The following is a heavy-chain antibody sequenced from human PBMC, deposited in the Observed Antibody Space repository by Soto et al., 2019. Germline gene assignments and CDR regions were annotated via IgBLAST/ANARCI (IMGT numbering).Heavy chain of an antibody. CDR1: GFTFSAYA. Sequence: QVQLVESGGGVVQPGRSLRLSCAASGFTFSAYAMHWVRQAPGKGLEWVAVIPFDGRKTYYADSMKGRFTISRDNSKDTLYLQMNSLRAEDKTVYKCEPLGSDTGNLYCFDYWGQGTLVTVSS. J-gene: IGHJ4*02. D-gene: IGHD3-10*01. CDR2: IPFDGRKT. CDR3: EPLGSDTGNLYCFDY. V-gene: IGHV3-30*04.